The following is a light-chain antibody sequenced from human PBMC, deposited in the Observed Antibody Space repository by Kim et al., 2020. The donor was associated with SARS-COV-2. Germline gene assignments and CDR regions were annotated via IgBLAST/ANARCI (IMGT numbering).Light chain of an antibody. Sequence: SPGQAATITCLGDKLGDKYAAWYQQKPGQSPTLVIFHDATRPSGIPERFSGSNSGNTATLTISGTQPMDEADYYCQAWDSTTVVFGGGTQLTVL. CDR1: KLGDKY. J-gene: IGLJ3*02. V-gene: IGLV3-1*01. CDR2: HDA. CDR3: QAWDSTTVV.